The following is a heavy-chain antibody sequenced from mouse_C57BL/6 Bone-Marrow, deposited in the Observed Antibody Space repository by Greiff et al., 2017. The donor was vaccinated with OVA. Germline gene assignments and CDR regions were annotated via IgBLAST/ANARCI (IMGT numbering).Heavy chain of an antibody. CDR1: GYTFTSYW. CDR3: ATPHYYGSSYLYYYAMDD. Sequence: VQLQQPGAELVKPGASVKVSCKASGYTFTSYWMHWVKQRPGQGLEWIGRIHPSDSDTNYNPKFKGKATLTVDKSSSTAYMQLSRLTSGVSAVYYCATPHYYGSSYLYYYAMDDWGQGTSVTVSS. CDR2: IHPSDSDT. V-gene: IGHV1-74*01. D-gene: IGHD1-1*01. J-gene: IGHJ4*01.